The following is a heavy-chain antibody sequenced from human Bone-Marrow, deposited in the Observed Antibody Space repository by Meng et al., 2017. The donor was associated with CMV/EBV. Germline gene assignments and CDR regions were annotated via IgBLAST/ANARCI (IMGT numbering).Heavy chain of an antibody. V-gene: IGHV3-9*01. CDR3: ARDNRYCSSTSCYWDYYGMDV. CDR1: GFTFDDYA. J-gene: IGHJ6*02. D-gene: IGHD2-2*01. CDR2: ISWNSDSI. Sequence: SLKISCAASGFTFDDYAMYWVRQGPGKGLEWVSSISWNSDSIDYADSVKGRFSISRDNAKNSLYLQMNSLRAEDTAVYYCARDNRYCSSTSCYWDYYGMDVWGQGTTVTVSS.